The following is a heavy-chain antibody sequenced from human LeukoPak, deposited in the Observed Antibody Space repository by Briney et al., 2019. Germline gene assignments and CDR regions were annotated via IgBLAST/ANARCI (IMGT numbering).Heavy chain of an antibody. CDR3: ARGLGFVVVPAAMTFDI. CDR1: GFTFSSYG. D-gene: IGHD2-2*01. V-gene: IGHV3-33*01. Sequence: GGSLRLSCAASGFTFSSYGMHWVRQAPGKGLEWVAVIWYDGSNKYYADSVKGRFTISRDNAKNSLYLQMNSLRAEDTAVYYCARGLGFVVVPAAMTFDIWGQGTMVTVSS. J-gene: IGHJ3*02. CDR2: IWYDGSNK.